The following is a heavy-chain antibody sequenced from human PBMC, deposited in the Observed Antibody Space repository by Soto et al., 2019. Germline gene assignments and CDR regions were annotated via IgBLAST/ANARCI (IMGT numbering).Heavy chain of an antibody. D-gene: IGHD6-6*01. J-gene: IGHJ6*03. CDR2: FDPEDGET. Sequence: ASVKVSCKVSGYTLTELSMHWVRQAPGKGLEWMGGFDPEDGETIYAQKFQGRVTMTEDTSTDTAYMELSSLRSEDTAVYYCARVEYSSSSEGYYYYYYMDVWGKGTTVTVSS. V-gene: IGHV1-24*01. CDR1: GYTLTELS. CDR3: ARVEYSSSSEGYYYYYYMDV.